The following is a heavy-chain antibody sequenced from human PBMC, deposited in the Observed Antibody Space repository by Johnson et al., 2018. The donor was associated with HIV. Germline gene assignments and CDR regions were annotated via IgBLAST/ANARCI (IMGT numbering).Heavy chain of an antibody. D-gene: IGHD6-13*01. V-gene: IGHV3-9*01. CDR1: GFTFSSYT. Sequence: VLLVESGGGVVQPGRSLRLSCAASGFTFSSYTIHWVRQAPGKGLEWVSGISWNSGSIGYADSVKGRFTISRDNAKNSLYLQMNSLRAEETALYYCAKDHAAAEGSECAFDIWGQGTMVTVSS. CDR3: AKDHAAAEGSECAFDI. J-gene: IGHJ3*02. CDR2: ISWNSGSI.